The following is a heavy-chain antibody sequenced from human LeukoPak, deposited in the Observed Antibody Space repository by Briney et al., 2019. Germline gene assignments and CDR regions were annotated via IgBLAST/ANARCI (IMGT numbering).Heavy chain of an antibody. CDR3: ARHLVNRRQGFDY. J-gene: IGHJ4*02. CDR2: ISSSSTYI. D-gene: IGHD3-16*02. V-gene: IGHV3-21*04. CDR1: GFTLSNCD. Sequence: GGSLRLSCAAWGFTLSNCDIKGVRGARGGGGEGGRYISSSSTYIYYADSVKGLFTVSRDSAKTSLYLQMNSLRAEDTAVYYCARHLVNRRQGFDYWGQGTLLTVSS.